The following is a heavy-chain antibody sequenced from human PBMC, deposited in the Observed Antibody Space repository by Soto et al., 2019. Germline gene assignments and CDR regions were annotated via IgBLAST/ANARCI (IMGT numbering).Heavy chain of an antibody. V-gene: IGHV1-18*01. Sequence: QVQLVQSGAEVKKPGASVKVSCKASGYTFTSYGITWVRQAPGQGLEWMGWISAYNGKTNYAQKLQGRVTMTTYTSTNTAYMELRSLRSDDTAVYYCARTDSRPQDFDYCGQGTLVTVSS. CDR2: ISAYNGKT. CDR1: GYTFTSYG. D-gene: IGHD6-13*01. CDR3: ARTDSRPQDFDY. J-gene: IGHJ4*02.